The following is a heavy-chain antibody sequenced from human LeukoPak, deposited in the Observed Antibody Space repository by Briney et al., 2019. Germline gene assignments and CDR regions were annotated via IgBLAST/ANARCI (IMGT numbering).Heavy chain of an antibody. D-gene: IGHD1-26*01. J-gene: IGHJ6*03. Sequence: PGGSLRLFCGASGFTFSSYWMSWVRQAPGKGLEWVANIKQDGSEKYYVDSVKGRFTISRDNAKNSLYLQMNSLRAEDTAVYYCARDHEGGSHFNYYYYMDVWGKGTTVTVSS. V-gene: IGHV3-7*01. CDR1: GFTFSSYW. CDR2: IKQDGSEK. CDR3: ARDHEGGSHFNYYYYMDV.